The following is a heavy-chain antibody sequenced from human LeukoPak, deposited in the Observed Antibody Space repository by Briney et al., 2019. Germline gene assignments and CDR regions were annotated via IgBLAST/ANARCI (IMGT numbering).Heavy chain of an antibody. V-gene: IGHV3-21*01. D-gene: IGHD5-18*01. J-gene: IGHJ4*02. CDR1: GFTFSGYS. Sequence: GESLRLSCAASGFTFSGYSMNWVRQAPGKGLEWVSSISSASTYIYYADSVKGRFTISRDNAKNSLYLQMNSLGAEDTAMYYCARLVWDTTMADGDIDSWGQGTLLIVSS. CDR2: ISSASTYI. CDR3: ARLVWDTTMADGDIDS.